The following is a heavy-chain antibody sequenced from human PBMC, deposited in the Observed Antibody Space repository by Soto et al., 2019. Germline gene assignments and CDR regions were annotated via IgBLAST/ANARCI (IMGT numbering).Heavy chain of an antibody. D-gene: IGHD5-18*01. Sequence: QVQLVQSGAAVKKPGSSVKVSCKASGGTFSSYAISWVRQAHGQGLEWMGGIIPIFGTANSAQKFQGRVTITADEATSNAYMALRSRRSEDKAVYYCAGRGYSYGRRSSPRYYCDYWGQGTLVTVSS. V-gene: IGHV1-69*01. CDR1: GGTFSSYA. CDR3: AGRGYSYGRRSSPRYYCDY. CDR2: IIPIFGTA. J-gene: IGHJ4*02.